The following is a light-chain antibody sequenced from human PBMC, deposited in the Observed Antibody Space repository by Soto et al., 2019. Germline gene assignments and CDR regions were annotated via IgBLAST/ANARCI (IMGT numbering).Light chain of an antibody. CDR2: DAS. CDR1: QSISSW. J-gene: IGKJ5*01. Sequence: DIQITKSNSTLSASVGDRVTITCRASQSISSWLAWYQQKPGKAPKLLIYDASSLESGVPSRFSGSGSGTEFTLTISSLQPDDFATYYCQQYNSYSITVGQGTRLEIK. CDR3: QQYNSYSIT. V-gene: IGKV1-5*01.